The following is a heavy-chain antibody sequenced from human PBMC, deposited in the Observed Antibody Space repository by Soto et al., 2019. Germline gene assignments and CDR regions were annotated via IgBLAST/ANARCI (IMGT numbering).Heavy chain of an antibody. J-gene: IGHJ6*03. CDR3: VTYCSGGSCYSSAVYYMDV. CDR1: GFTFSSYA. CDR2: ISGSGGST. D-gene: IGHD2-15*01. Sequence: GGSLRLSCAASGFTFSSYAMSWVRQAPGKGLEWVSAISGSGGSTYYADSVKGRFTISRDNSKNTLYLQMNSLRAEDTAVYYCVTYCSGGSCYSSAVYYMDVWGKGTTVTVSS. V-gene: IGHV3-23*01.